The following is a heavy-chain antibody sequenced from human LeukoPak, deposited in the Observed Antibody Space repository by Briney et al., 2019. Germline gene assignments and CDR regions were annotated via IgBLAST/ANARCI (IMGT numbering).Heavy chain of an antibody. J-gene: IGHJ4*02. CDR3: ARRRVNYGGSDY. D-gene: IGHD4-17*01. CDR1: GGSFSGYY. V-gene: IGHV4-34*01. CDR2: INHSGST. Sequence: PSETLSLTCAVYGGSFSGYYWSWIRQPPGKGLEWIGEINHSGSTNYNPSLKSRVTISVDTSKNQFSLKLSSVTAADTAVYYCARRRVNYGGSDYWGQGTPVTVSS.